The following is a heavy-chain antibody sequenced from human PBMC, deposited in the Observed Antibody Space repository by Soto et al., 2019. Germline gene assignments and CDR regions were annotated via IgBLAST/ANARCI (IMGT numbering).Heavy chain of an antibody. D-gene: IGHD2-15*01. CDR2: IRGFSPYT. J-gene: IGHJ6*02. CDR1: GFTFRTYT. V-gene: IGHV3-21*01. Sequence: GGSLRLSCISSGFTFRTYTMNWVRQAPGKGLEWVSGIRGFSPYTFYAESVRGRFAISRDNAKNSLYLQMNSLRAEDTAVYYCARDRGYDAHDYYYNAMDVWGQGTTVTAP. CDR3: ARDRGYDAHDYYYNAMDV.